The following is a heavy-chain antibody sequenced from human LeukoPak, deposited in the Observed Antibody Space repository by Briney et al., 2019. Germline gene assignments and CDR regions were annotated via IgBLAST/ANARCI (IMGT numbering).Heavy chain of an antibody. CDR3: ASGVGAMGLNY. CDR1: GGSISSSSYY. Sequence: SETLSLTCTVSGGSISSSSYYWGWIRQPPGMSLEWIGSIYYSGSTYYKPSLKSRVTMSVDTSKNQFSLKLSSVTAADTAVYYCASGVGAMGLNYWGQGTLVTVSS. J-gene: IGHJ4*02. D-gene: IGHD1-26*01. CDR2: IYYSGST. V-gene: IGHV4-39*07.